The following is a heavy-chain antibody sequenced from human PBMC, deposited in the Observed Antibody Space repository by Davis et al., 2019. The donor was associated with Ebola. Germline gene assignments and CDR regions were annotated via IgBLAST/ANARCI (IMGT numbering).Heavy chain of an antibody. V-gene: IGHV3-49*04. D-gene: IGHD1-26*01. J-gene: IGHJ4*02. Sequence: GGSLRLSCTASGFNFGEYALTCVRQTPRKGLEWVGFIRNKAYGGTTEYAASVKGRFTISRDDSGNIAYLQMNSRRIEDTAVYYCARESGGGIDYWGQGTLVTVSS. CDR2: IRNKAYGGTT. CDR3: ARESGGGIDY. CDR1: GFNFGEYA.